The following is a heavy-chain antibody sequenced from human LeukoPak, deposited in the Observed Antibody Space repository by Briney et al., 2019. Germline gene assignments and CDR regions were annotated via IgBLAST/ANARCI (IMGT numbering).Heavy chain of an antibody. J-gene: IGHJ4*02. D-gene: IGHD2-8*02. Sequence: ASVKVSCKASGYTFTQYYMHWLRQPPGQGLEWMGIINPSGGSTSYAQMFQGRVTMTRDMSTSTVYMELSSLRSEDTAVYYCATYRQVLLPFESWGQGTLVTVSS. CDR1: GYTFTQYY. CDR3: ATYRQVLLPFES. V-gene: IGHV1-46*01. CDR2: INPSGGST.